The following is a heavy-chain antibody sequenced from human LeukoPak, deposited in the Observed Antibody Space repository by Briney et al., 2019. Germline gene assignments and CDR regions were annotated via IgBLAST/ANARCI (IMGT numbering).Heavy chain of an antibody. CDR3: ARASYPVVPAAMYGDYYFDY. J-gene: IGHJ4*02. V-gene: IGHV1-3*04. D-gene: IGHD2-2*01. CDR2: INTGTGNT. Sequence: ASVKVSCKASGYTLTSYPLHWVRQVPGQRLEWMGRINTGTGNTKYSQHFQGRVTITMDTSTSTAYMELRSLRSDDTAVYYCARASYPVVPAAMYGDYYFDYWGQGTLVTVSS. CDR1: GYTLTSYP.